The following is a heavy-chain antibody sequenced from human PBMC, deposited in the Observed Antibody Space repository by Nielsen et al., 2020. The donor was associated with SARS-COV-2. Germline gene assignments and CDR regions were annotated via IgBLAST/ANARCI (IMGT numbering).Heavy chain of an antibody. CDR1: GGSISGYY. D-gene: IGHD3-3*01. V-gene: IGHV4-59*13. CDR3: ARGSDEGLAL. J-gene: IGHJ4*02. CDR2: IYDSGST. Sequence: SETLSLTCTVSGGSISGYYWSWIRQPPGKGLEWIAYIYDSGSTNYNPSLQSRVTISSDTSKNQFSLRLSSVTAADTAVYFCARGSDEGLALWGQGTLVTVSS.